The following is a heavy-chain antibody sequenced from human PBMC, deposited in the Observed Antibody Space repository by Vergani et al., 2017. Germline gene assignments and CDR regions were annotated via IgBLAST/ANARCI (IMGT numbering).Heavy chain of an antibody. Sequence: QVQLVQSGGGVVQPGRSLRLSCSASGFMFSTYAMHWVRQAPGKGLEWVAVVWYDGSNKHYADSVKGRFTISRDNSKNTVYLQMNSLRVEDTAVYYCARGVSGCYVLFDPWGQGTLVTVSS. D-gene: IGHD6-19*01. J-gene: IGHJ5*02. CDR1: GFMFSTYA. V-gene: IGHV3-33*01. CDR2: VWYDGSNK. CDR3: ARGVSGCYVLFDP.